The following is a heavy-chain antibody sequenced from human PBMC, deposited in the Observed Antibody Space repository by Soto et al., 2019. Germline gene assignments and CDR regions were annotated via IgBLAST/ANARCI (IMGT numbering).Heavy chain of an antibody. Sequence: SETLSLTCTVSGGSISSGDYYWSWIRQPPGKGLEWIGYIYYSGSTYYNPSLKSRVTISVDTSKNQFSLKLSSVTAADTAVYYCARIGSIAARYYCGMDVWGQGTTVTVSS. CDR2: IYYSGST. V-gene: IGHV4-30-4*01. CDR3: ARIGSIAARYYCGMDV. J-gene: IGHJ6*02. D-gene: IGHD6-6*01. CDR1: GGSISSGDYY.